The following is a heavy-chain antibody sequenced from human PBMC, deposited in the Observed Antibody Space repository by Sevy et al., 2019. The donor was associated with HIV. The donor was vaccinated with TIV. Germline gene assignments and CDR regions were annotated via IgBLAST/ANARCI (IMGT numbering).Heavy chain of an antibody. CDR3: AKRDSSDLYTGVSVFDS. CDR2: ISAPGEST. J-gene: IGHJ4*02. CDR1: GFTFSNYA. V-gene: IGHV3-23*01. Sequence: GGSLRLSCAASGFTFSNYAMNWVRQAPGKGLEWVSGISAPGESTYYSDSVKGHFTISRDNSRNTLYLQMNSLRAEDTAVYYFAKRDSSDLYTGVSVFDSWGLGTLVTVSS. D-gene: IGHD3-22*01.